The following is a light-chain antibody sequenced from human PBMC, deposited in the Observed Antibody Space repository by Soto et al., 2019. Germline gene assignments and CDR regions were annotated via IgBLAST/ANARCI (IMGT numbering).Light chain of an antibody. CDR1: QTIDSW. CDR3: QQYHRSSIT. CDR2: KAS. Sequence: DIQMTQSPSTLSASVGDRVTITCRASQTIDSWLAWYQQRPGKPPNLLIYKASTLASGVPSRFSGSGSGTEFTLTINSLQPDDFATYYCQQYHRSSITFGQGTRLEI. V-gene: IGKV1-5*03. J-gene: IGKJ5*01.